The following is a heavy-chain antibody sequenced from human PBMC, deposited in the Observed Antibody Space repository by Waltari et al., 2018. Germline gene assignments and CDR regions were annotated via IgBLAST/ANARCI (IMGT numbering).Heavy chain of an antibody. J-gene: IGHJ6*02. CDR2: IYYSGST. CDR1: GGSISSYY. Sequence: QVQLQESGPGLVKPSETLSLTCTVSGGSISSYYWSWIRQPPGQGLEWIGYIYYSGSTNYNPSLKSRVTISVDTSKNQFSLKLSSVTAADTAVYYCARSGSGSYLPGYYYYGMDVWGQGTTVTVSS. CDR3: ARSGSGSYLPGYYYYGMDV. V-gene: IGHV4-59*01. D-gene: IGHD3-10*01.